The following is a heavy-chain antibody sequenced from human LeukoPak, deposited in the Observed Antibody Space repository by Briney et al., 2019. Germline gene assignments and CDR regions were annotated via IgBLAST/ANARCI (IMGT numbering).Heavy chain of an antibody. J-gene: IGHJ2*01. D-gene: IGHD3-22*01. CDR1: GFTFRNYG. CDR3: AKPSLYYYDTSGYYRYWYFDL. V-gene: IGHV3-23*01. CDR2: ISGGGGRT. Sequence: GGSLRLSCAASGFTFRNYGMSWVRQVPGKGLEWVSVISGGGGRTDYADSAKGRFTISRDNSKNTLYLQMNSLRAEDTAVYYCAKPSLYYYDTSGYYRYWYFDLWGRGTLVTVSS.